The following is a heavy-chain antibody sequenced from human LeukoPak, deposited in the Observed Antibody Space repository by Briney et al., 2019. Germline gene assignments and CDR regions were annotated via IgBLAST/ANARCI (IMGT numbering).Heavy chain of an antibody. J-gene: IGHJ6*02. CDR1: GYTFTSYG. V-gene: IGHV1-18*01. D-gene: IGHD6-13*01. CDR3: ASDNRAFSSSVPLYYYGMDV. Sequence: ASVKVSCKASGYTFTSYGISWVRQAPGQGHEWMGWISAYNGNTNYAQKLQGRVTMTTDTSTSTAYMELRSLRSDDTAVYYCASDNRAFSSSVPLYYYGMDVWGQGTTVTVSS. CDR2: ISAYNGNT.